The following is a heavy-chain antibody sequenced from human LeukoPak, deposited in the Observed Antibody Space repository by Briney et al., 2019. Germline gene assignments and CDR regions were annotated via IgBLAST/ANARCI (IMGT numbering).Heavy chain of an antibody. V-gene: IGHV3-23*01. CDR3: AKSLRWNGAFDI. J-gene: IGHJ3*02. CDR2: ISGSGGST. D-gene: IGHD1-1*01. Sequence: SAISGSGGSTYYADSVKCRFTISRDNYKNTLYLQMNSMRAEDTAVYYCAKSLRWNGAFDIWGQGTMVTVSS.